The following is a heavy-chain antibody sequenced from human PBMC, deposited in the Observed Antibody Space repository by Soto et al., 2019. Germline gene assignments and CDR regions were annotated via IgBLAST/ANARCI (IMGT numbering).Heavy chain of an antibody. CDR2: ISYDGSSK. V-gene: IGHV3-30*18. CDR1: GFTFSSYG. Sequence: GGSLRLSCAASGFTFSSYGMHWVRQAPGKGLEWVAVISYDGSSKYYADSVKGRFTISRDNSKNTLYLQMNSLRAEDTAVYYCAKDLWVAAQSGFDPWGQGTLVTVSS. J-gene: IGHJ5*02. D-gene: IGHD6-13*01. CDR3: AKDLWVAAQSGFDP.